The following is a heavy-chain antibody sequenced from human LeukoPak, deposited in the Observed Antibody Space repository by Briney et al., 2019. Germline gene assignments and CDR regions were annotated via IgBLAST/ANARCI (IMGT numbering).Heavy chain of an antibody. V-gene: IGHV1-2*02. J-gene: IGHJ3*02. CDR2: INPSSGGT. CDR3: ARTVNPYYYDSSAFWDAFDI. CDR1: GYTFTGYY. Sequence: ASVKVSCKASGYTFTGYYMHWVRQAPGQGLEWMGWINPSSGGTNYAQKFQGRVTMTTDTSTSTAYMELRSLRSDDTAVYYCARTVNPYYYDSSAFWDAFDIWGQGTTVTVSS. D-gene: IGHD3-22*01.